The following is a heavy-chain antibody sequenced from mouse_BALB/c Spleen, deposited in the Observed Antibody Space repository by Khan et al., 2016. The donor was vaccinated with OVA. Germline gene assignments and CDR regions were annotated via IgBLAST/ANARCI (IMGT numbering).Heavy chain of an antibody. CDR2: INLSSNYT. J-gene: IGHJ2*01. CDR3: ARDRIDY. CDR1: GYTFTSYW. Sequence: QIQLVQSGAELAKPGASVKMSCKASGYTFTSYWVHWVKQRPGQGLEWIGYINLSSNYTEYNQNFKDKATLTADKSSSTAYMQLSSLTSEDSAVYYCARDRIDYWGQGTTLTVSS. V-gene: IGHV1-7*01.